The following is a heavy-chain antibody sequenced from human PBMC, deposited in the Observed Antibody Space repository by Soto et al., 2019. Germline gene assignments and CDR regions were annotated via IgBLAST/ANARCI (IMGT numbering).Heavy chain of an antibody. Sequence: QVQLVQSGAEVKKPGSSVKVSCKASGGTFSRYSITWVRQAPGHGLEWIGRIIPIFGIPTYAQKFQGRVTITAHKSTITAYMELSSLRSDDTAVYYCAREDRDRETGLVPSAIDGMDVWGQGTTVTVSS. J-gene: IGHJ6*02. V-gene: IGHV1-69*08. D-gene: IGHD2-2*01. CDR2: IIPIFGIP. CDR3: AREDRDRETGLVPSAIDGMDV. CDR1: GGTFSRYS.